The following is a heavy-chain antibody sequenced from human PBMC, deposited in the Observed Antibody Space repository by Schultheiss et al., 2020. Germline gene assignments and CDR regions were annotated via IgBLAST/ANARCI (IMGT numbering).Heavy chain of an antibody. Sequence: GGSLRLSCAASGFTFSSYWMHWVRQAPGKGLVWVAVISYDGSNKYYADSVKGRFTISRDNAKNSLYLQMNSLRAEDTAVYYCSKDYYYGMDVWGQGTTVTVSS. CDR1: GFTFSSYW. V-gene: IGHV3-30*18. J-gene: IGHJ6*02. CDR3: SKDYYYGMDV. CDR2: ISYDGSNK.